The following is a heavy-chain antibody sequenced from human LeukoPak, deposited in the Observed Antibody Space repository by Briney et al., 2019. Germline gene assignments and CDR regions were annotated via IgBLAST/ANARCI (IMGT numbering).Heavy chain of an antibody. CDR3: AAVPRIAVAGTSSFDY. J-gene: IGHJ4*02. CDR1: GYTFTSYY. Sequence: ASVKVSCKASGYTFTSYYMHWVRQAPGQGLEWMGIINPSGGSTSYAQKFQERVTITRDMSTSTAYMELSSLRSEDTAVYYCAAVPRIAVAGTSSFDYWGQGTLVTVSS. V-gene: IGHV1-46*01. CDR2: INPSGGST. D-gene: IGHD6-19*01.